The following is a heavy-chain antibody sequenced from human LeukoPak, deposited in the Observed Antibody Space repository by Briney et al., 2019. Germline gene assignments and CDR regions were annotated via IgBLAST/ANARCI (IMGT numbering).Heavy chain of an antibody. J-gene: IGHJ6*02. CDR3: ARDNGFGELYYYYYGMDV. CDR1: GFTFSSYS. CDR2: ISGSGGST. V-gene: IGHV3-23*01. D-gene: IGHD3-10*01. Sequence: SGGSLRLSCAASGFTFSSYSMNWVRQAPGKGLEWVSAISGSGGSTYYADSVKGRFTISRDNSKNTLYLQMNSLRAEDTAVYYCARDNGFGELYYYYYGMDVWGQGTTVTVSS.